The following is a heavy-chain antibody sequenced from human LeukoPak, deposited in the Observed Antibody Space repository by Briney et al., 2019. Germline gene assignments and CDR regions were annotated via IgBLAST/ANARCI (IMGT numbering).Heavy chain of an antibody. D-gene: IGHD1-26*01. Sequence: GRSLRLSCAASGFTFSSYWMSWVRQAPGKGLEWVANIKQGGSEKYYVDSVKGRFTISRDNAKNSLYLQMNSLRAEDTAVYYCARTSGSLEYYYYYYYMDVWGKGTTVTVSS. J-gene: IGHJ6*03. CDR1: GFTFSSYW. CDR2: IKQGGSEK. CDR3: ARTSGSLEYYYYYYYMDV. V-gene: IGHV3-7*01.